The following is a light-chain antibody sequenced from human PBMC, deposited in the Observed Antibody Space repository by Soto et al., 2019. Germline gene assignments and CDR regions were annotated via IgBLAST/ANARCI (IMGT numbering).Light chain of an antibody. CDR3: SSYTSSSTYV. V-gene: IGLV2-14*01. Sequence: QSPLTQPASVSGSPGQSITISCTGTSSDVGGYNYVSWYQQHPGKAPKLMIYEVSNRPSGVSNRFSGSKSGHTASPTISGLQAEDEADYYCSSYTSSSTYVFGTGTKVTVL. CDR2: EVS. CDR1: SSDVGGYNY. J-gene: IGLJ1*01.